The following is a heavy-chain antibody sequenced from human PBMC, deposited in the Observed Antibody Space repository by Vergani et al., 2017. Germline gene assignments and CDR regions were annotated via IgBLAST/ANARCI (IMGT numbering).Heavy chain of an antibody. CDR3: AKDQSGYYGHFDY. J-gene: IGHJ4*02. V-gene: IGHV3-9*01. D-gene: IGHD3-3*01. Sequence: EVQLVESGGGLLQPGRSLRLSCAASGFTFDDYAMHWVRQAPGKGLEWVSGISWNSGSIGYADSVKDRFTISRDNAKNSLYLQMNSLRAEDTALYYCAKDQSGYYGHFDYWGQGTLVTVSS. CDR2: ISWNSGSI. CDR1: GFTFDDYA.